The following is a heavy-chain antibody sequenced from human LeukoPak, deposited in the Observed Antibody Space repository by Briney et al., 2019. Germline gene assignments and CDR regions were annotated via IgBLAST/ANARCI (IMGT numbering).Heavy chain of an antibody. CDR3: ARESGAAAGLFDY. CDR1: GFTFSGYW. CDR2: IKQDGSEK. D-gene: IGHD6-13*01. J-gene: IGHJ4*02. Sequence: GGSLRLFCAASGFTFSGYWMSWVRQAPGKGLEWVANIKQDGSEKYYVDSVKGRFTIDRDNAKNTLHLQMNSLRAEDTAVYHCARESGAAAGLFDYWGQGTLVTVSS. V-gene: IGHV3-7*01.